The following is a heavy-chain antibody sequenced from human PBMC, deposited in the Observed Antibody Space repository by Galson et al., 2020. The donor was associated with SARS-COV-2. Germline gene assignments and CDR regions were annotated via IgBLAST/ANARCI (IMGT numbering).Heavy chain of an antibody. CDR2: ISYDGNTK. Sequence: GGSLRLSCTASGFPFSNYAMHWVRQAPGKGLEWVAIISYDGNTKNYAESVKGRFTISRDISKNTLYLEMNTLTTEDTALYYCAGGSYCSGGTCYSFLLGWYFDYWGQGALVAVSS. CDR3: AGGSYCSGGTCYSFLLGWYFDY. V-gene: IGHV3-30-3*01. D-gene: IGHD2-15*01. J-gene: IGHJ4*02. CDR1: GFPFSNYA.